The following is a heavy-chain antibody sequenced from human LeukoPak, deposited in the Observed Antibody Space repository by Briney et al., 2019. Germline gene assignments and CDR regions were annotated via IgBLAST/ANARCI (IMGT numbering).Heavy chain of an antibody. Sequence: SVKVSCKASGDTFSSYAFSWVRQAPGQGLEWMGRIIPMFNIVDYTQKLQDRVTIIADNSTSTVYMKLTNLRSEDTAVYYCASLSASDPWGQGTLVTVSS. D-gene: IGHD6-25*01. V-gene: IGHV1-69*04. CDR2: IIPMFNIV. CDR1: GDTFSSYA. CDR3: ASLSASDP. J-gene: IGHJ5*02.